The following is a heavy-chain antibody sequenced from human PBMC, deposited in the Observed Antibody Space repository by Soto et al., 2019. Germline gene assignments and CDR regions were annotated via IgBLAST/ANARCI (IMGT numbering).Heavy chain of an antibody. D-gene: IGHD2-15*01. CDR2: IYYSGST. J-gene: IGHJ6*02. V-gene: IGHV4-59*01. CDR3: AGVCSGGSCYSSFDYGMDV. CDR1: GGSISSYY. Sequence: QVQLRESGPGLVKPSETLSLTCTVSGGSISSYYWSWIRQPPGKGLEWIGYIYYSGSTNYNPSLKSRVTISVDTSKNQFSLKLSSVTAADTAVYYCAGVCSGGSCYSSFDYGMDVWGQGTTVTVSS.